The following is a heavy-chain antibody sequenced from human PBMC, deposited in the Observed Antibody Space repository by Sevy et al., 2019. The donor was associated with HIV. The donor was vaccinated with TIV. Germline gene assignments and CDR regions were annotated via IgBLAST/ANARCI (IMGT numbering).Heavy chain of an antibody. CDR3: AKSTVGATTGGGAFDI. Sequence: GGSLRLSCAASGFTFDDYAMHWVRQAPGKGLEWVSGISWNSGSIGYADSVKGRFTISRDNAKNSLYLQMNRLRAEDTALYYCAKSTVGATTGGGAFDIWGQGTMVTVSS. CDR2: ISWNSGSI. V-gene: IGHV3-9*01. J-gene: IGHJ3*02. D-gene: IGHD1-26*01. CDR1: GFTFDDYA.